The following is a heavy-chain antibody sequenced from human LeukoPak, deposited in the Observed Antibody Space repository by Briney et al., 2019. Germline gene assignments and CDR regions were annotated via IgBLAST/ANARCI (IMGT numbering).Heavy chain of an antibody. D-gene: IGHD3-16*02. Sequence: SETVSLTCTVSGGSLSSSSYYWGWIRQPPGKGLEWIGSIYYSGSTYYNPSLKSRVTISVDTSKNQFSLKLSSVTAADTAVYYCARLSVRLDFDYWGQGTLVTVSS. CDR2: IYYSGST. V-gene: IGHV4-39*07. CDR1: GGSLSSSSYY. CDR3: ARLSVRLDFDY. J-gene: IGHJ4*02.